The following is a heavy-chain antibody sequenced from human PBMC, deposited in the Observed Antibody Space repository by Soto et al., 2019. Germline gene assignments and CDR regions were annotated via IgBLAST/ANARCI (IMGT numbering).Heavy chain of an antibody. CDR3: VTDQWRGAFDI. V-gene: IGHV3-7*01. CDR2: IRPDGNEV. CDR1: GFTLSTYW. D-gene: IGHD2-8*01. J-gene: IGHJ3*02. Sequence: GRSPRLSCAAPGFTLSTYWMAWVRQTPGKGLEFVANIRPDGNEVNYVDSVKGRFTISRDNAKNSLFLQMNILRDDGTAVYYCVTDQWRGAFDIAGQGTTVTVSS.